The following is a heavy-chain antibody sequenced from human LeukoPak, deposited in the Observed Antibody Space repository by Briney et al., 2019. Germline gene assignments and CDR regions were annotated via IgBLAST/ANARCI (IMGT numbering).Heavy chain of an antibody. CDR2: ISGSGGRI. CDR1: GFTFSSYA. J-gene: IGHJ4*02. Sequence: GGSLRLSCAASGFTFSSYAMNWVRQAPGKGLEWVSVISGSGGRIYYADSVKGRFTISRDNSKNTLYLQMNSLRAEDTAVYYCARDWVGIAARPADYWGQGTLVTVSS. D-gene: IGHD6-6*01. V-gene: IGHV3-23*01. CDR3: ARDWVGIAARPADY.